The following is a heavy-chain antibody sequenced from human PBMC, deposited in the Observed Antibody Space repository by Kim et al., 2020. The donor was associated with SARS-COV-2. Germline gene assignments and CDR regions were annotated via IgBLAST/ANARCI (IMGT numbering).Heavy chain of an antibody. CDR1: GFTFSSYA. CDR2: ISGSGGST. J-gene: IGHJ4*02. V-gene: IGHV3-23*01. Sequence: GGSLRLSCAASGFTFSSYAMSWVRQTPGKGLEWVSVISGSGGSTYYADSVEGRFTISRDNSKNTLYLQMNRLRAEDTAVYYCAKVGCSSTSCYSDYWGQGTLVTVSS. CDR3: AKVGCSSTSCYSDY. D-gene: IGHD2-2*02.